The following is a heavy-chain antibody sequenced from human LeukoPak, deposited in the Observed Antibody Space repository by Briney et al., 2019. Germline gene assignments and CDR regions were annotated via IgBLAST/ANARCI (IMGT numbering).Heavy chain of an antibody. CDR2: IYYSGST. J-gene: IGHJ6*03. CDR3: ARLSWNYVYYYYYYMDV. D-gene: IGHD1-7*01. Sequence: SETLSLTCTVSGGSISSHYWSWIRQPPGKGLEWIGCIYYSGSTNYNPSLKSRVTISVDTSKNQFSLKLSSVTAADTAVYYCARLSWNYVYYYYYYMDVWGKGTTVTVSS. V-gene: IGHV4-59*11. CDR1: GGSISSHY.